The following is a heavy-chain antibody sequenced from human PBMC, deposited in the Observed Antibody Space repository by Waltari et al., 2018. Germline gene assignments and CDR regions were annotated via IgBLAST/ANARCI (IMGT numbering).Heavy chain of an antibody. CDR3: AKDRVRSPGYYGMDV. Sequence: EVQLVESGGDLVQPGRSLRLSCAASGFNFHHYAIHWVRPAPGKGLEWVSSISWNSNNIVYADSVQGRFTTSRDSAKSSLYLEMNNLRPEDTALYFCAKDRVRSPGYYGMDVWGQGTTVTVSS. J-gene: IGHJ6*02. CDR2: ISWNSNNI. V-gene: IGHV3-9*01. CDR1: GFNFHHYA.